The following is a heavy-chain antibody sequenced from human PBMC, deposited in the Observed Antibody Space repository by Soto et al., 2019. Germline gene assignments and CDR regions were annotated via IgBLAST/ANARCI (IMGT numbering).Heavy chain of an antibody. V-gene: IGHV4-59*08. J-gene: IGHJ4*02. D-gene: IGHD4-17*01. Sequence: PSETLSLTCTVSGGSISSYYWSWIRQPPGKGLEWIGYIYYSGSTNYNPSLKSRVTISVDTSKNQFSLKLSSVTAADTAVYYCARLDYGDYGGYWGRGTLVTVSS. CDR1: GGSISSYY. CDR3: ARLDYGDYGGY. CDR2: IYYSGST.